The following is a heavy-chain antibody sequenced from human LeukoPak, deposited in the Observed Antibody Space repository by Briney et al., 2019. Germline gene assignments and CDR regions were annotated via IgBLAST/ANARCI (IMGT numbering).Heavy chain of an antibody. J-gene: IGHJ4*02. CDR2: INHSGST. D-gene: IGHD6-13*01. CDR3: ARAPRGIAAARGDY. V-gene: IGHV4-34*01. CDR1: GGSFSGYY. Sequence: SETLSLTCAVYGGSFSGYYWSWIRQPPGKGLEWIGEINHSGSTNYNPSLKGRVTISVDTSKNQFSLKLSSVTAADTAVYYCARAPRGIAAARGDYWGQGTLVTVSS.